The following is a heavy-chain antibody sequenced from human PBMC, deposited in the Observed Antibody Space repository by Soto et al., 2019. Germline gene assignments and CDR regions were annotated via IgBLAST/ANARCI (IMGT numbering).Heavy chain of an antibody. CDR3: AKYQWNRGAFDP. Sequence: QVQLQQWGAGLLKPSETLSLTCAVYGGSLSDYYWNWLRQPPGKGLEWIGEINHRGTASYNPSLKSRVDISVDTALTQFSLKLRSVTAADTAIYYCAKYQWNRGAFDPWGPGTQVTVSS. CDR1: GGSLSDYY. CDR2: INHRGTA. V-gene: IGHV4-34*01. D-gene: IGHD6-19*01. J-gene: IGHJ5*02.